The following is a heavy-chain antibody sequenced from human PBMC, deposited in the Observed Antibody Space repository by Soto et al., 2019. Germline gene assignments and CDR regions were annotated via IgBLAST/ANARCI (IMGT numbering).Heavy chain of an antibody. CDR3: ARKGPEDGPLDY. Sequence: SETLSLTCTVSGGSISSSSYYWGWIRQPPGKGLEWIGSIYYSGSTYYNPSLKSRVTISVDTSKNQFSLKLSSVTAADTAVYYCARKGPEDGPLDYGGQGPLVTVSS. CDR2: IYYSGST. CDR1: GGSISSSSYY. J-gene: IGHJ4*02. V-gene: IGHV4-39*01.